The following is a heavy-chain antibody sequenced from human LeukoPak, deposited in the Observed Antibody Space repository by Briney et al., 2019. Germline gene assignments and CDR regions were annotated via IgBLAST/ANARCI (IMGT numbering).Heavy chain of an antibody. CDR2: VSYSGGT. CDR3: ARHGDTSGYYYYVDY. D-gene: IGHD3-22*01. J-gene: IGHJ4*02. Sequence: SETLSLTCTVSGASISSYYWSWIRQPPGKGLEWIGYVSYSGGTNYNPSLKSRVTISLDTSNSQFSLKLSSLTAADTAVYFCARHGDTSGYYYYVDYWGQGTLVTVSS. CDR1: GASISSYY. V-gene: IGHV4-59*08.